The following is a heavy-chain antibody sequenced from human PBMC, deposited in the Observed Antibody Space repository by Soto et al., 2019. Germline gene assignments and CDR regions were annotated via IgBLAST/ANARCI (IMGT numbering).Heavy chain of an antibody. V-gene: IGHV3-23*01. J-gene: IGHJ4*02. D-gene: IGHD5-12*01. CDR3: AKDDEYSGYEDYFDY. CDR1: GVRVSSYA. CDR2: ISGSGGST. Sequence: GCSPGLSCAASGVRVSSYAMGGALQAPGKGLEWVSAISGSGGSTYYADSVKGRFTISRDNSKNTLYLQMNSLRAEDTAVYYCAKDDEYSGYEDYFDYWGQGTLVTVSS.